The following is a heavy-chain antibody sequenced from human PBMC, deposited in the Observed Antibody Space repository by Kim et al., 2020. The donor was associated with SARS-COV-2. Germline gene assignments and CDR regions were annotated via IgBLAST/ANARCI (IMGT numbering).Heavy chain of an antibody. CDR2: IDYTGTT. J-gene: IGHJ5*02. D-gene: IGHD1-1*01. V-gene: IGHV4-39*01. CDR3: ARPYRRRGGGAWFDP. Sequence: ETLSLTCAVFGGSISNVDFYWGWIRQPPGKGLEWVGNIDYTGTTYYNPSLKSRVSMSVDSSKNQFSLRLTSLTAADTAVYYCARPYRRRGGGAWFDPWGQGTLVTVSS. CDR1: GGSISNVDFY.